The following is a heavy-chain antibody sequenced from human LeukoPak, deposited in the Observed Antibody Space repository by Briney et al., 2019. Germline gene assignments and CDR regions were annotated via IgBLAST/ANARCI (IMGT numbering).Heavy chain of an antibody. CDR2: MNPNSGNT. CDR3: TRLRSHPNYYGMDV. Sequence: GASVKVSCKASGYTFTSYDINWVRQATGQGLEWMGWMNPNSGNTGYAQKFQGRVTMTRNTSISTAYMELSSLRSEDTAVYYCTRLRSHPNYYGMDVWGQGTTVTVSS. V-gene: IGHV1-8*01. J-gene: IGHJ6*02. CDR1: GYTFTSYD.